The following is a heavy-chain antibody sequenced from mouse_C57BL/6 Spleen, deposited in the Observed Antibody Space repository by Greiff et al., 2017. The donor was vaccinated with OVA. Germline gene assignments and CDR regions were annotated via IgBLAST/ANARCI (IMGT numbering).Heavy chain of an antibody. V-gene: IGHV1-82*01. CDR1: GYAFSSSW. CDR3: ARWRKLRLQYYFDY. D-gene: IGHD3-2*02. CDR2: IYPGDGDT. Sequence: QVQLKESGPELVKPGASVKISCKASGYAFSSSWMNWVKQRPGKGLEWIGRIYPGDGDTNYNGKFKGKATLTADKSSSTAYMQLSSLTSEDSAVYFGARWRKLRLQYYFDYWGQGTTLTVSS. J-gene: IGHJ2*01.